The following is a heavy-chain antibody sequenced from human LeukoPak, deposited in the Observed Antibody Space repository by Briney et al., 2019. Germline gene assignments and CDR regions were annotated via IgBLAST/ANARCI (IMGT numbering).Heavy chain of an antibody. D-gene: IGHD5-24*01. CDR3: ARVGKNFGDGYNIDDWFDP. CDR2: IYYSGST. Sequence: PSETLSLTCTVSGGSISSSSYYWGWIRQPPGKGLEWIGSIYYSGSTYYNPSLKSRVTISVDTSKNQFSLKLSSVTAADTAVYYCARVGKNFGDGYNIDDWFDPWGQGTLVTVSS. J-gene: IGHJ5*02. V-gene: IGHV4-39*07. CDR1: GGSISSSSYY.